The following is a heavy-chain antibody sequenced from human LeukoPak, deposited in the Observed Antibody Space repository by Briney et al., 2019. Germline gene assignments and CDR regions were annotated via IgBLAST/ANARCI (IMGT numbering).Heavy chain of an antibody. CDR3: ARGLGPPHRGCYKQVGFDY. CDR1: GGSFSGYY. V-gene: IGHV4-34*01. J-gene: IGHJ4*02. D-gene: IGHD5-24*01. CDR2: INCSGST. Sequence: SETLSLTCAVYGGSFSGYYWSWIRQPPGKGLEWIGEINCSGSTNYNPSLKRRVTISVDTSKNQFSLKLSSVTAADKAVYYCARGLGPPHRGCYKQVGFDYWAQGTLVTVSS.